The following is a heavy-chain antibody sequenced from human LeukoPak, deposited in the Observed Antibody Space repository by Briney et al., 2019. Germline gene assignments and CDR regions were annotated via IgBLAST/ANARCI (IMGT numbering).Heavy chain of an antibody. J-gene: IGHJ4*02. V-gene: IGHV1-69*01. CDR3: ARESRDLTTVTTFDY. CDR2: IIPIFGTA. D-gene: IGHD4-17*01. CDR1: GGTFSSYA. Sequence: SVKVSCKASGGTFSSYAISWVRQAPGQGLEWMGGIIPIFGTANYAQKFQGRVTITADESTSTAYMGLSSLRSEDTAVYYCARESRDLTTVTTFDYWGQGTLVTVSS.